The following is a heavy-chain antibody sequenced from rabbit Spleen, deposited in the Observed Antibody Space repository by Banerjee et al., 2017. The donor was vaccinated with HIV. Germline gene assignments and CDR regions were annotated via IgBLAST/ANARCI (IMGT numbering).Heavy chain of an antibody. CDR2: IAGSSSGFT. CDR1: GFTIGSSDY. J-gene: IGHJ4*01. D-gene: IGHD2-1*01. V-gene: IGHV1S40*01. Sequence: QQLEESGGDLVKPGASLTLTCTASGFTIGSSDYMCWVRQAPGKGLEWISCIAGSSSGFTYSATWARGRFTRSKTSSTTVTLQMTRLTAADTATYFCGRGSATMTMVITGYYLSLWGPGTLVTVS. CDR3: GRGSATMTMVITGYYLSL.